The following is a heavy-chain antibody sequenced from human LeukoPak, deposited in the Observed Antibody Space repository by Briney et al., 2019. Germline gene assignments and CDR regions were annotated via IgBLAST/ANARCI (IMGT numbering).Heavy chain of an antibody. CDR2: INPNSGDT. V-gene: IGHV1-2*06. CDR1: GYTFTGYH. J-gene: IGHJ6*02. Sequence: ASVKVSCKASGYTFTGYHMHWVRQAPGQGLEWMGRINPNSGDTNYAQKFQGRVAMTRDTSISTAFMKLTRLRSDDAAVYYCARDPVYGSLMDVWGQGTTVTVSS. D-gene: IGHD2-8*01. CDR3: ARDPVYGSLMDV.